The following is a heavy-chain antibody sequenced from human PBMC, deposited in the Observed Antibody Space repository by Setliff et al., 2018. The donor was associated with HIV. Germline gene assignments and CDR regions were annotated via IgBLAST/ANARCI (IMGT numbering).Heavy chain of an antibody. J-gene: IGHJ3*02. CDR3: ARTPTDYYDSTRLGDGFDI. CDR1: GAFNSRYY. D-gene: IGHD3-22*01. V-gene: IGHV4-59*12. CDR2: FYDSGST. Sequence: TSETLSLTCTVSGAFNSRYYWSWIRQPPGKGLEWIGYFYDSGSTYYNPSLKSRVTISVDTSKKQFSLKLTSVTAADTAVYYRARTPTDYYDSTRLGDGFDIWGQGTVVTVSS.